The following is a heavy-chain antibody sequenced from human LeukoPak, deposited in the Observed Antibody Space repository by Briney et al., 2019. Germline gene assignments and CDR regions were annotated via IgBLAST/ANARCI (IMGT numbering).Heavy chain of an antibody. J-gene: IGHJ4*02. V-gene: IGHV3-21*01. Sequence: GGSLRLSCAASGFTFSSYSMNWVRQAPGKGLEWVSSISSSSSYIYYADSVKGRSTISRDNAKNSLYLQMNSLRAEDTAVYYCARDILAAPFDYWGQGTLVTVSS. CDR2: ISSSSSYI. CDR1: GFTFSSYS. CDR3: ARDILAAPFDY. D-gene: IGHD6-19*01.